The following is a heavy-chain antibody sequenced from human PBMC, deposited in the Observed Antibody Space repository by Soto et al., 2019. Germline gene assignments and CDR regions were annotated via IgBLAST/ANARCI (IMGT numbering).Heavy chain of an antibody. CDR1: RGSISSYY. D-gene: IGHD6-19*01. J-gene: IGHJ5*02. V-gene: IGHV4-59*08. CDR2: LYYSGST. CDR3: VGSPGGLGWFDP. Sequence: QVQLQESGPRLVKPSETLSLTCTVSRGSISSYYFSWIRQPPGKGLEWIGYLYYSGSTTYNPSLRRRVTISVDTSKNQISLKLNSVTAADTAVYYCVGSPGGLGWFDPWGLGILVTVSS.